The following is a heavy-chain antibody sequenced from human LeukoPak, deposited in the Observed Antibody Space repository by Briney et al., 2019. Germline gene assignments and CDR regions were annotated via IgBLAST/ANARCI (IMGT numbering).Heavy chain of an antibody. J-gene: IGHJ6*02. CDR1: AYTFTNYY. D-gene: IGHD5-18*01. CDR2: INPSGGST. CDR3: ARGGYSYEDYYYYAMDV. Sequence: VKVSCKASAYTFTNYYMYWVRQAPGQGLEWMGIINPSGGSTSYAQKFQGRVTMTRDTSTSTVYMELSSLRSEDTAVYYCARGGYSYEDYYYYAMDVWGQGTTVTVSS. V-gene: IGHV1-46*01.